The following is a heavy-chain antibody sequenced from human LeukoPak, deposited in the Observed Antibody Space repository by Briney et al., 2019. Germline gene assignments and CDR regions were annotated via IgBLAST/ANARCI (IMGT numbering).Heavy chain of an antibody. CDR2: IYYSGST. Sequence: SETLSLTCTVSGGSISSYYWSWIRQPPGKGLEWIGYIYYSGSTNYNPSPKSRVTISVDTSKNQFSLKLSSVTAADTAVYYCARDQRLYDSSGYTLNWFDPWGQGTLVAVSS. V-gene: IGHV4-59*01. CDR3: ARDQRLYDSSGYTLNWFDP. J-gene: IGHJ5*02. D-gene: IGHD3-22*01. CDR1: GGSISSYY.